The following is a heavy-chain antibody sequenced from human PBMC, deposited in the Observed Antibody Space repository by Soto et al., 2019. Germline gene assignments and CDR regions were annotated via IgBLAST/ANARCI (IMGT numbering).Heavy chain of an antibody. J-gene: IGHJ4*02. Sequence: QVQLAESGGGLVKSGGSPTLSCSTSGFFFTDYFMSWIRQAPGKGLEWVSYISPSGDVTHYADSVKGRFTISRDNTKNSLFLQMSSLRDDDTAVYYCARQLERRVGAASHWGQGTRVSVSS. D-gene: IGHD1-26*01. CDR3: ARQLERRVGAASH. CDR2: ISPSGDVT. CDR1: GFFFTDYF. V-gene: IGHV3-11*01.